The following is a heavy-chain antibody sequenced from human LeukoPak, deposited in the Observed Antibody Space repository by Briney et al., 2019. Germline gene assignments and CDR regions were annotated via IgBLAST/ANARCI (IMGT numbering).Heavy chain of an antibody. CDR3: ATRGYCSGTSCYAPQP. J-gene: IGHJ5*02. Sequence: GGSLRLSCAASGFTFSSYAMSWVRQAPGKGLEWVSAITGTGGSTYYADSVKGRFTISRDNSKNTLYLQMNSLRAEDTAVYYCATRGYCSGTSCYAPQPWGLGTLVTVSS. D-gene: IGHD2-2*01. CDR1: GFTFSSYA. CDR2: ITGTGGST. V-gene: IGHV3-23*01.